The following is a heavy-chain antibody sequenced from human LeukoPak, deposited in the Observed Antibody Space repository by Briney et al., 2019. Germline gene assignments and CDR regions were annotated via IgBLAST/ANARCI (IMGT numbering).Heavy chain of an antibody. V-gene: IGHV3-23*01. Sequence: GGSLRLSCAASGFTFSNYAMSWVRQAPGKGLEWVSSIGGSGTTTYYADSVRGRFTISRDNSKNTLYLQMNSLRAEDTAVYYCVKQGGNYDFWTGYYLDAFDIWGKGTMVTVSS. J-gene: IGHJ3*02. D-gene: IGHD3-3*01. CDR3: VKQGGNYDFWTGYYLDAFDI. CDR1: GFTFSNYA. CDR2: IGGSGTTT.